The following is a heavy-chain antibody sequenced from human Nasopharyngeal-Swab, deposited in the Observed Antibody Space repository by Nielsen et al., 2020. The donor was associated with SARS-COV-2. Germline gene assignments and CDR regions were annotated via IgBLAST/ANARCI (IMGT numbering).Heavy chain of an antibody. CDR1: GFTFSSYW. V-gene: IGHV3-74*01. Sequence: GESLKISCTGSGFTFSSYWMHWVRQAPGKGLVWVSRINTDGSSTNYADSVKGRFTISRDNAKNTVYLQMNSLRAEDTAVYYCARGGYGNYYYYYYYMDVWGKGTTVTVSS. CDR2: INTDGSST. D-gene: IGHD4-23*01. CDR3: ARGGYGNYYYYYYYMDV. J-gene: IGHJ6*03.